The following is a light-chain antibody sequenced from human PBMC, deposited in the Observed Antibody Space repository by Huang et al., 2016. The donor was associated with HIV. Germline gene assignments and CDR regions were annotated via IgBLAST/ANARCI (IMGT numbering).Light chain of an antibody. CDR3: QQYGNSPWT. V-gene: IGKV3-20*01. CDR1: QRVSSTY. J-gene: IGKJ1*01. Sequence: EIVLTQSPGTLSLSPGERATLFCRASQRVSSTYLAWYQHKPGRAPRCLIQGASSRATGIPDRFSGRGAGTDFSLTISGLEPEDFAVYSCQQYGNSPWTFGQGTKVEVK. CDR2: GAS.